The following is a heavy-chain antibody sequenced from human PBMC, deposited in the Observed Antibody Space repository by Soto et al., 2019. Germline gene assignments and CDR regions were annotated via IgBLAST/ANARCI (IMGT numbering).Heavy chain of an antibody. CDR3: ARRGIMITFGGVVPLLGFDP. V-gene: IGHV4-39*01. Sequence: PSETLSLTCTVSGGSISSSSYYWGWIRQPPGKGLEWIGSIYYSGSTYYNPSLKSRVTISVDTSKNQFSLKLSSVTAADTAVYYCARRGIMITFGGVVPLLGFDPWGQGTLVTV. CDR2: IYYSGST. J-gene: IGHJ5*02. CDR1: GGSISSSSYY. D-gene: IGHD3-16*01.